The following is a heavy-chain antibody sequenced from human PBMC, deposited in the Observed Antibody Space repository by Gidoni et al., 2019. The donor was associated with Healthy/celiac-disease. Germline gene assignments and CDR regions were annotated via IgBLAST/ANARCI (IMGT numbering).Heavy chain of an antibody. Sequence: QVQLVQSGAEVKKPGASVTVSCQASGYTFTGYYMHWVRQAPGQGLEWMGWINPNSGGTNYAQKLQGRVTRTRDTSISTAYMELSRLRSDDTAVYYCARAPLYSYGNAGWFDPWGQGTLVTVSS. J-gene: IGHJ5*02. CDR3: ARAPLYSYGNAGWFDP. D-gene: IGHD5-18*01. CDR1: GYTFTGYY. V-gene: IGHV1-2*02. CDR2: INPNSGGT.